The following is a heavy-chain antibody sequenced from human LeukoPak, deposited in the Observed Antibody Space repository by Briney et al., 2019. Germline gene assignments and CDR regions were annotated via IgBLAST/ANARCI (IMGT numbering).Heavy chain of an antibody. D-gene: IGHD3-22*01. CDR1: GYTFTSYD. J-gene: IGHJ5*02. CDR3: ARTSYYSDTNWFDP. CDR2: MNTNSGNT. V-gene: IGHV1-8*01. Sequence: ASVKVSCKASGYTFTSYDINWVRQATGQGLEWMGWMNTNSGNTGYAQKFQGRVTMTRNTSTSTAYMELSSLRSEDTAVYYCARTSYYSDTNWFDPWGQGTLVSVSS.